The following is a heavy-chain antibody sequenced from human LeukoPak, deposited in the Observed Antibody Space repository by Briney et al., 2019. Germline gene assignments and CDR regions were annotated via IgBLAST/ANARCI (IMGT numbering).Heavy chain of an antibody. CDR1: GFTFDDYA. J-gene: IGHJ6*03. CDR2: ISWNSGSI. D-gene: IGHD3-10*01. V-gene: IGHV3-9*01. CDR3: AKGARVGMVRGVIISSRDYYYMDV. Sequence: GGSLRLSCAASGFTFDDYAMHWVRQAPGKGLEWVSGISWNSGSIGYADSVKGRFTISRDNAKNSLYLQMNSLRAEDTALYYCAKGARVGMVRGVIISSRDYYYMDVWGKGTTVTISS.